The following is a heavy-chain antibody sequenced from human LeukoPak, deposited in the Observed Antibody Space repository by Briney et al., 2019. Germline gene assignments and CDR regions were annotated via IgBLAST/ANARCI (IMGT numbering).Heavy chain of an antibody. D-gene: IGHD2-2*01. CDR2: IKQDGSEK. Sequence: GGSLRLSCAASGFTFSSYWMTWVRQAPGKGLECVANIKQDGSEKYYVDSVKGRFTISRDNAKNSLYLQMNSLRAEDTAVYYCARDRRCSSTSCYYFDYWGQGTLVTVSS. J-gene: IGHJ4*02. CDR1: GFTFSSYW. V-gene: IGHV3-7*04. CDR3: ARDRRCSSTSCYYFDY.